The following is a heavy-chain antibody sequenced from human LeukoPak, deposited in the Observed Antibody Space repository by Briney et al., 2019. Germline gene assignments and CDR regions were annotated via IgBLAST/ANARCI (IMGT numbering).Heavy chain of an antibody. D-gene: IGHD1/OR15-1a*01. J-gene: IGHJ3*02. CDR3: ARDEQRSGAFDI. Sequence: GGSLRLSCAASGFTLSSYEMNWVRQAPGKGLEWVAYISGSGGTTYYGDSVKGRFTISRDNAKNSLYLQINSLRAEDTAVYYCARDEQRSGAFDIWGQGTMVTVSS. V-gene: IGHV3-48*03. CDR2: ISGSGGTT. CDR1: GFTLSSYE.